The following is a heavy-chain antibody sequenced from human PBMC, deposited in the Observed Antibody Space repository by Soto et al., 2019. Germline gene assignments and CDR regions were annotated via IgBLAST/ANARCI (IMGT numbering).Heavy chain of an antibody. J-gene: IGHJ6*02. CDR3: ARVLAAAGTSYYYYGMDV. CDR1: GDSVSSNSAA. CDR2: TYYRSKWYN. D-gene: IGHD6-13*01. V-gene: IGHV6-1*01. Sequence: PSQTLSLTCVISGDSVSSNSAAWNWIRQSPSRGLEWLGRTYYRSKWYNDYAVSVKSRITINPDTSKNQFSLQLNSVTPEDTAVYYCARVLAAAGTSYYYYGMDVWGQGTTVTVSS.